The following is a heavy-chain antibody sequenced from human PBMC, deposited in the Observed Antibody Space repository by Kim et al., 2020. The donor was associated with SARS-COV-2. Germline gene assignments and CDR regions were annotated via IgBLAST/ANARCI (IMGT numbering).Heavy chain of an antibody. CDR2: ISSSSSYI. J-gene: IGHJ6*02. CDR3: ARLNPYDYHYGMDV. CDR1: GFTFSSYS. Sequence: GGSLRLSCAASGFTFSSYSMNWVRQAPGKGLEWVSSISSSSSYIYYADSVKGRFTISRDNARNSLYLQMNSLRAEDTAVYYCARLNPYDYHYGMDVWGSGAPVTLSS. V-gene: IGHV3-21*01.